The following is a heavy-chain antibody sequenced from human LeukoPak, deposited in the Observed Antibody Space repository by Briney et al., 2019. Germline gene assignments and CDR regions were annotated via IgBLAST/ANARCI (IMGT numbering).Heavy chain of an antibody. Sequence: GGSLRLSCAASGFTFSSYWMSWVRQAPGKGLGWVANIKQDGSEKYYVDSVKGRFTISRDNAKNSLYLQMNSLRAEDTAVYYCARVRYDGSGYYSIFDYWGQGTLVTVSS. V-gene: IGHV3-7*01. CDR3: ARVRYDGSGYYSIFDY. D-gene: IGHD3-22*01. CDR1: GFTFSSYW. CDR2: IKQDGSEK. J-gene: IGHJ4*02.